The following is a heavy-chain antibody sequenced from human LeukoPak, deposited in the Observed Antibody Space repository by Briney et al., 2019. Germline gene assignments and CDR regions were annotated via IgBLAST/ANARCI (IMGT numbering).Heavy chain of an antibody. Sequence: GGSLRLSCAASGFTFSSYAMSWVRQAPGKGLEWVSAISGSGGSTYYADSVKGRFTISRDNSKNTLYLQMNSLRAEDTAVYYCAKGTTVVAAVVATAFDYWGRGTLVTVSS. CDR2: ISGSGGST. V-gene: IGHV3-23*01. D-gene: IGHD2-15*01. CDR1: GFTFSSYA. J-gene: IGHJ4*02. CDR3: AKGTTVVAAVVATAFDY.